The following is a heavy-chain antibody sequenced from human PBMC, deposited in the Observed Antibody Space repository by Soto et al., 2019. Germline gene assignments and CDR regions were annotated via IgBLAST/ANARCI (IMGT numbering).Heavy chain of an antibody. CDR3: ATVGYCNTTSCLFYYYHHGMDA. Sequence: SVKVSCKASGDTFNSYAISWVRRAPGQGLEWMGGIIPIFHTANYAQKFQARVTMTADESARTAYMELSGLRSEDTAVYYCATVGYCNTTSCLFYYYHHGMDAWGQGTRVTV. D-gene: IGHD2-2*01. V-gene: IGHV1-69*13. J-gene: IGHJ6*02. CDR2: IIPIFHTA. CDR1: GDTFNSYA.